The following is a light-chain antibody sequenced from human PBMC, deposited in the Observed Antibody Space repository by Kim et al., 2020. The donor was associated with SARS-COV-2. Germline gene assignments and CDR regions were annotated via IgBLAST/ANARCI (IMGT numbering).Light chain of an antibody. CDR2: GAS. CDR3: QQYNRRANT. Sequence: EIVMTQSPDNLSVSPGEGATLSCRASQSVSTNLAWYQQRHGQAPRLLIYGASTKAAGIPARFSGSGSATEFTLTISSLQAEDFAVYYCQQYNRRANTFGQGTKLEI. CDR1: QSVSTN. V-gene: IGKV3-15*01. J-gene: IGKJ2*01.